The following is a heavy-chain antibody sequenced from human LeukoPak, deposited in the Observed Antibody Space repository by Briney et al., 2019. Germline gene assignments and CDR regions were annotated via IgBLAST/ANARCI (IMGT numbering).Heavy chain of an antibody. Sequence: PSETLSLTCAVYGGSFSGYYWSWIRQPPGKGLEWIGEINHSGSTNYNPSLKSRVTISVDTSKNQFSLKLSSVTAADTAVYYCARAIFGVVINAFDIWGQGTMVTVSS. CDR2: INHSGST. J-gene: IGHJ3*02. CDR1: GGSFSGYY. CDR3: ARAIFGVVINAFDI. D-gene: IGHD3-3*01. V-gene: IGHV4-34*01.